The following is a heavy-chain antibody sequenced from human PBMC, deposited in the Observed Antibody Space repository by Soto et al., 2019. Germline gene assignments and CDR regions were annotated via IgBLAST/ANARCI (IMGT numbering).Heavy chain of an antibody. CDR3: AKGEDTAMVIGLDP. CDR1: GFTFSSYA. J-gene: IGHJ5*02. V-gene: IGHV3-23*01. D-gene: IGHD5-18*01. Sequence: LRLSCAASGFTFSSYAMSWVRQAPGKGLEWVSAISGSGGSTYYADSVKGRFTISRDNSKNTLYLQMNSLRAEDTAVYYCAKGEDTAMVIGLDPWGQGTLVTVSS. CDR2: ISGSGGST.